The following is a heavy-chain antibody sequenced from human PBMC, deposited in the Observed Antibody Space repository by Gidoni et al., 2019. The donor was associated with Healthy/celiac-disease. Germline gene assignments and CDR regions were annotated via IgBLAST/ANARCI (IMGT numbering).Heavy chain of an antibody. Sequence: QVQLQQWGAGLLKPSETLSLTCAVYVGSFSAFYWNWIRQPPGKGLEWIGEINHSGSTDYNPSLKSRVTIAVDTSKNQFSLKLSSVTAADSAVYYCARIPSLRAAAGWVNSYYFDFWGQGTLVTVSS. CDR2: INHSGST. CDR3: ARIPSLRAAAGWVNSYYFDF. V-gene: IGHV4-34*01. CDR1: VGSFSAFY. D-gene: IGHD6-13*01. J-gene: IGHJ4*02.